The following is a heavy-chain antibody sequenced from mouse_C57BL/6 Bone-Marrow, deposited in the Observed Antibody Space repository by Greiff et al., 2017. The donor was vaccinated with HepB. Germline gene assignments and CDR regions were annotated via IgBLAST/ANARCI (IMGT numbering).Heavy chain of an antibody. D-gene: IGHD1-1*01. CDR3: ARYAYGSLDY. CDR1: GFTFTDYY. V-gene: IGHV7-3*01. J-gene: IGHJ2*01. CDR2: IRNKANGYTT. Sequence: EVKLVESGGGLVQPGGPLSLSCAASGFTFTDYYMSWVRQPPGKALEWLGFIRNKANGYTTEYSASVKGRFTISRDNSQSILYLQMNALRAEDSATYYCARYAYGSLDYWGQGTTLTVSS.